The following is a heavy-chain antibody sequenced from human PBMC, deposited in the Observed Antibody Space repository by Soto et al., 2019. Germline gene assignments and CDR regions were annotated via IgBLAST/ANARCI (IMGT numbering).Heavy chain of an antibody. V-gene: IGHV1-3*01. D-gene: IGHD2-2*01. CDR1: GYTFTRYA. CDR2: INAGNGNT. Sequence: ASVKVSCKASGYTFTRYAMHWVRQAPGQRLEWMGWINAGNGNTKYSQKFQGRVTITRDTSASTAYMELSSLRSEDTAVYYCARDSTPSYCSSTSCWGGLMDVWGKGTTVTVSS. CDR3: ARDSTPSYCSSTSCWGGLMDV. J-gene: IGHJ6*04.